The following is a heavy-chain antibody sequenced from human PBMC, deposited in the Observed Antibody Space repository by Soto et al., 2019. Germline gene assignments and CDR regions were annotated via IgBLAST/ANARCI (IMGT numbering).Heavy chain of an antibody. CDR1: GGSFSGYY. Sequence: SETLSLTCAVYGGSFSGYYWSWIRQPPGKGLEWIGEINHSGSTNYNPSLKSRVTISVDTSKNQFSLKLSSVTAADTAVYYCARDFFGVVRDYYGMDVWGQGTTVT. CDR2: INHSGST. CDR3: ARDFFGVVRDYYGMDV. J-gene: IGHJ6*02. D-gene: IGHD3-3*01. V-gene: IGHV4-34*01.